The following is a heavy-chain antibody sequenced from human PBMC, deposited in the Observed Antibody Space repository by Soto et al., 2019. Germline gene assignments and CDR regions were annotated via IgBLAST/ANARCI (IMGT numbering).Heavy chain of an antibody. V-gene: IGHV4-39*01. Sequence: QLQLQESSPGLVKPSETLSLTCSVSGGSISNSLNYWGWIRQPPGKGLEWIGTIYYTGNIYYNPFLKSRVTISIDTSRNQFSLRLSSVTAADTAVYYCARQGRCSISSCYDVGSPYNYFNPWGQGTLVTVST. CDR2: IYYTGNI. J-gene: IGHJ5*02. CDR1: GGSISNSLNY. D-gene: IGHD2-2*01. CDR3: ARQGRCSISSCYDVGSPYNYFNP.